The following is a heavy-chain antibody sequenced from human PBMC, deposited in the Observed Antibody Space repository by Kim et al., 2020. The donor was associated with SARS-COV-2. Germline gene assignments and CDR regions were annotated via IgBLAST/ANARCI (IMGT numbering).Heavy chain of an antibody. Sequence: RFTISRDNAKNSLYLQMNSLRAEDTAVYYCARYGSGSYAYYYYYYYGMDVWGQGTTVTVSS. J-gene: IGHJ6*02. CDR3: ARYGSGSYAYYYYYYYGMDV. D-gene: IGHD3-10*01. V-gene: IGHV3-11*06.